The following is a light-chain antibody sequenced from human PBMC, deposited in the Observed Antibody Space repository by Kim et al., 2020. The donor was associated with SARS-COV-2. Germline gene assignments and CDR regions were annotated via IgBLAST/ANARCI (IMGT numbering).Light chain of an antibody. J-gene: IGKJ4*01. CDR2: SAS. CDR3: QQLSSYPLT. V-gene: IGKV1-9*01. CDR1: LDISTS. Sequence: GDRVTITCRASLDISTSLAWYQQKPGKAPRLIIYSASILQSGVPSRFRGSGSGADFTLTITDLQPDDFATYHCQQLSSYPLTFGGGTKVDIK.